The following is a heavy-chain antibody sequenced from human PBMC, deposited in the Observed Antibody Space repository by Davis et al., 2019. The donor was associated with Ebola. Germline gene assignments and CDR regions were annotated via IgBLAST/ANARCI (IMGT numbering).Heavy chain of an antibody. Sequence: GGSLRLSCKSSGYSFSIHWITWVRQMPGKGLEWMGIIYPGDSDTRYSPSFQGQVTISADKSISTAYLQWSSLKASDTAIYYCARRLYDYDILTGYYGSWFDSWGQGTLVTVSS. CDR2: IYPGDSDT. CDR1: GYSFSIHW. J-gene: IGHJ5*01. V-gene: IGHV5-51*01. CDR3: ARRLYDYDILTGYYGSWFDS. D-gene: IGHD3-9*01.